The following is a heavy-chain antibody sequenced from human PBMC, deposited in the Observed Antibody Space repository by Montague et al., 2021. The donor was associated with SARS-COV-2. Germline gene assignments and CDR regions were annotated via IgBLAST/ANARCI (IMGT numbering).Heavy chain of an antibody. CDR1: GFTFSSYA. CDR2: ISYDGSNK. J-gene: IGHJ4*02. CDR3: ARGLAVVAATPLDY. D-gene: IGHD2-15*01. Sequence: SLRLSCAASGFTFSSYAMHWVRQAPGKGLEWVAVISYDGSNKYYADSVKGRFTISRDNSKNTLYLQMNSLRAEDTAVYYCARGLAVVAATPLDYWGQGTLVTVSS. V-gene: IGHV3-30*04.